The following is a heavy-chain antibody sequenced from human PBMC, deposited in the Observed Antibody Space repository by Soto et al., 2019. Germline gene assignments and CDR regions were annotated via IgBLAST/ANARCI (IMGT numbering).Heavy chain of an antibody. J-gene: IGHJ5*02. CDR3: ATSLWFGTQVEL. CDR2: ISRSGTT. CDR1: GGYFNDNY. D-gene: IGHD3-10*01. V-gene: IGHV4-34*01. Sequence: QVQLQQWGAALLKPSETLSLSCAVYGGYFNDNYYTWFRQPPGKGLEWIGEISRSGTTKYIPSLKSRASISFDTSKTQVSLKVTSVTAADTAVYYCATSLWFGTQVELWGQGALVTVSS.